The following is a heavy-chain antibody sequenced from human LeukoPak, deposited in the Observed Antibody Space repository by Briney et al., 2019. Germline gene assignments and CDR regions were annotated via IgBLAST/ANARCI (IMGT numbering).Heavy chain of an antibody. Sequence: SETLSLTCTVSGVSISSSNSYWGWIRQPPGKGLEWIGSIYYSGSTYYNPSLKSRVTISVDTSKNQFSLKLSSVTAADTAVYYCARFPSYFTMVRGVISAIGYWGQGTLVTVSS. CDR1: GVSISSSNSY. D-gene: IGHD3-10*01. J-gene: IGHJ4*02. CDR2: IYYSGST. V-gene: IGHV4-39*07. CDR3: ARFPSYFTMVRGVISAIGY.